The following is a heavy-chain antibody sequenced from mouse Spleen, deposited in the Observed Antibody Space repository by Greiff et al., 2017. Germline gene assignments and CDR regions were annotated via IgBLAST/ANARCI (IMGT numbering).Heavy chain of an antibody. D-gene: IGHD1-1*01. CDR2: INPGSGGT. V-gene: IGHV1-54*01. CDR1: GYAFTNYL. Sequence: QVHVKQSGAELVRPGTSVKVSCKASGYAFTNYLIEWVKQRPGQGLEWIGVINPGSGGTNYNEKFKGKATLTADKSSSTAYMQLSSLTSDDSAVYFCARDYYYGSSLAYWGQGTLVTVSA. CDR3: ARDYYYGSSLAY. J-gene: IGHJ3*01.